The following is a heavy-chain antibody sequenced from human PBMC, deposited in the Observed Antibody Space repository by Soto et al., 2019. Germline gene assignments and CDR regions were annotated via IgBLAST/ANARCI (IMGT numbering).Heavy chain of an antibody. D-gene: IGHD3-22*01. Sequence: SETLSLTCTVSGGSISSGDYYWSWIRQPPGKGLEWIGYIYYSGSTYYNPSLKSRVTISVDTSKNQFSLKLSSATAADTAVYYCARGADYYDSSGYYRPFDYSGPATLRTGS. CDR1: GGSISSGDYY. V-gene: IGHV4-30-4*01. CDR2: IYYSGST. CDR3: ARGADYYDSSGYYRPFDY. J-gene: IGHJ4*02.